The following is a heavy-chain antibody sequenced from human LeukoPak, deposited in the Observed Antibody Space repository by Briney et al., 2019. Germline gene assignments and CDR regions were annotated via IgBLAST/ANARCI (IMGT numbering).Heavy chain of an antibody. CDR2: FDPEDGET. D-gene: IGHD2-15*01. CDR3: ATGGVVVGFLDY. Sequence: ASVRVSCKASGASLSETSIHWVRQAPGKGLEWMGGFDPEDGETIYAQKFQGRVTMTEDTSTDTAYMELSSLRSEDTAVYYCATGGVVVGFLDYWGQGTLVTVFS. CDR1: GASLSETS. V-gene: IGHV1-24*01. J-gene: IGHJ4*02.